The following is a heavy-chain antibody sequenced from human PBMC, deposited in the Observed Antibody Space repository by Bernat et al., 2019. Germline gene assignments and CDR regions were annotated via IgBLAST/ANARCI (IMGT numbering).Heavy chain of an antibody. J-gene: IGHJ4*02. D-gene: IGHD5-12*01. CDR2: IRGSGEST. CDR3: AKDSGYGGDDY. Sequence: VQLVESGGGVVQPGRSLRLSCAASGFTFSNYAMNWVRQAPGKGLEWISAIRGSGESTYYADSVTGRFSISRDNSKSTLYLQMTSLRAEDTAVYYCAKDSGYGGDDYWGQGTLVTVSS. V-gene: IGHV3-23*04. CDR1: GFTFSNYA.